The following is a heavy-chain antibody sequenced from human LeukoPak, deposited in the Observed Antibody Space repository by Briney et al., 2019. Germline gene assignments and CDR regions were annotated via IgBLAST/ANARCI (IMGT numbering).Heavy chain of an antibody. V-gene: IGHV3-21*01. Sequence: PGGSLRLSCAASGFTFSTYNMNWVRQAPGKGLEWVSSISSGSAYIYYADSVRGRFTISRDDAKSSLYLQMNSLRADDTAEYYCARDAVGWNEVRWGQGTLVTVSS. D-gene: IGHD1-1*01. J-gene: IGHJ4*02. CDR3: ARDAVGWNEVR. CDR2: ISSGSAYI. CDR1: GFTFSTYN.